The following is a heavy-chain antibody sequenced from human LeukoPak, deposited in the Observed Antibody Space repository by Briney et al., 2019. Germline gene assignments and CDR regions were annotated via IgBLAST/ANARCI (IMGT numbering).Heavy chain of an antibody. CDR2: FDPEDGET. J-gene: IGHJ4*02. D-gene: IGHD2-15*01. CDR3: ATVIYCSGGSCYPTFDY. V-gene: IGHV1-24*01. Sequence: ASVKVSCKVSGYTLTELSMHWARQAPGKGLEWMGGFDPEDGETIYAQKFQGRVTMTEDTSTDTAYMELSSLRSEDTAVYYCATVIYCSGGSCYPTFDYWGQGTLVTVSS. CDR1: GYTLTELS.